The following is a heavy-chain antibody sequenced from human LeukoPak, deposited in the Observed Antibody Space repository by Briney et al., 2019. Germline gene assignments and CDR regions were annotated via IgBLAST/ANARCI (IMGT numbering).Heavy chain of an antibody. D-gene: IGHD3-22*01. CDR3: ARDFGYYDSSGYCDY. V-gene: IGHV3-33*08. CDR2: IWYDGSNK. CDR1: GFTFSSSS. Sequence: GGSLRLSCAASGFTFSSSSMNWVRQAPGKGLEWVAVIWYDGSNKYYADSVKGRFTISRDNSKNTLYLQMNSLRAEDTAVYYCARDFGYYDSSGYCDYWGQGTLVTVSS. J-gene: IGHJ4*02.